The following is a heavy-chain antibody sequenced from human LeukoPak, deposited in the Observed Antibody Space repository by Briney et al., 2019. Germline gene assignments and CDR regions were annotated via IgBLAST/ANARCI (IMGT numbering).Heavy chain of an antibody. V-gene: IGHV4-39*01. CDR2: VRYTGSS. D-gene: IGHD3-22*01. Sequence: TSETLSPTCSVSGGSVRRSDYYWAWIHQPPGKGLEWIGSVRYTGSSYCTPSHQSRVTISLDMSNNQFSLRMNSVTAADTAVYFCASYFDDTGTASFDNWGQGILVTVSS. CDR3: ASYFDDTGTASFDN. J-gene: IGHJ4*02. CDR1: GGSVRRSDYY.